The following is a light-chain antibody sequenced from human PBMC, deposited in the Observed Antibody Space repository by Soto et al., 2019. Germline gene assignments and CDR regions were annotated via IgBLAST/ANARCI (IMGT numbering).Light chain of an antibody. CDR3: QQYNKWPLT. CDR2: AAS. J-gene: IGKJ4*01. CDR1: QSVYSN. Sequence: EIVMTQSPATLSVSPGERATLSCRASQSVYSNLAWYQQKPGQAPRLLIYAASTRATGIPARFGGSGSGTEFTLTISSLQSEDFAVYYCQQYNKWPLTFGGGTKVEIK. V-gene: IGKV3-15*01.